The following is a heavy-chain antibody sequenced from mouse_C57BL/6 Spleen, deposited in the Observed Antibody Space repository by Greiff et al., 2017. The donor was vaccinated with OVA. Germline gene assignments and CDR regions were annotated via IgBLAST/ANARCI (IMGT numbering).Heavy chain of an antibody. V-gene: IGHV2-5*01. Sequence: VQLQQSGPGLVQPSQSLSITCTVSGFSLTSYGVHWVRQSPGKGLEWLGVIWRGGSTDYNAAFMSRLSITKDNSKSQVFFKMNSLQADDTAIYYCAKNGGNYLYYFDYWGQGTTLTVSS. D-gene: IGHD2-1*01. CDR1: GFSLTSYG. CDR3: AKNGGNYLYYFDY. CDR2: IWRGGST. J-gene: IGHJ2*01.